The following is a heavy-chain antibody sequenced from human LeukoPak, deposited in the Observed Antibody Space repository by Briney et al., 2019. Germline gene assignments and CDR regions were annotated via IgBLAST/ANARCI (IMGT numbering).Heavy chain of an antibody. CDR3: ARRGSGTYDFDY. CDR1: GFTFSRYG. CDR2: IWSDGRDK. J-gene: IGHJ4*02. V-gene: IGHV3-33*01. D-gene: IGHD3-10*01. Sequence: PGGSLRLSCAASGFTFSRYGMQWVRQAPGKGLEWVAVIWSDGRDKYYADSVRGRFTISRDNSKNTVSVQMNSLRAEDTAVYYCARRGSGTYDFDYWGQGTLVTVSS.